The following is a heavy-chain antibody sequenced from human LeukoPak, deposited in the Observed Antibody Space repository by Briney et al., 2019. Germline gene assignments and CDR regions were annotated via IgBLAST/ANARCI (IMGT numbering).Heavy chain of an antibody. D-gene: IGHD2-8*01. CDR2: ISTSGNTI. Sequence: PGGSLRLSCAASGFTLSDYYMSWIRQAPGKGLEWVSYISTSGNTIYYADSVKGRFTISRDNAKNSLYLQMNSLRAEDTAVYYCARTNGVSKFDYWGQGTLVTVSS. J-gene: IGHJ4*02. CDR1: GFTLSDYY. CDR3: ARTNGVSKFDY. V-gene: IGHV3-11*04.